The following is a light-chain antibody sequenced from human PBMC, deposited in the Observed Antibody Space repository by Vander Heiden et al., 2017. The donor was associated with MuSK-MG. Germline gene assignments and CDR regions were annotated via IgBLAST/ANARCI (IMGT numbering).Light chain of an antibody. Sequence: SYDLTQPPSVSVSPGQTARITRSGDGLPKKYAYWYQQKSGQAPVLVIYEDSKRPSGIPERFSGSSSGTMATLTISGARLEDEADYYCYSRDISGNHRVFGGGTKLTVL. CDR2: EDS. CDR1: GLPKKY. V-gene: IGLV3-10*01. J-gene: IGLJ2*01. CDR3: YSRDISGNHRV.